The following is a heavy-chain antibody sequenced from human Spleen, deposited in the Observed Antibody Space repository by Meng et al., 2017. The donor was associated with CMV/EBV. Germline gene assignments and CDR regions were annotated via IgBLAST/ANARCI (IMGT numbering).Heavy chain of an antibody. Sequence: KAAGGTFSRYASSWGRQAHGEGLEGMGGIIPIFGTANYAQKFQGRVTITTDESTSTAYMELSSLRSEDMAVYYCARPRGTSYAFDYWGQGTLVTVSS. CDR1: GGTFSRYA. CDR2: IIPIFGTA. D-gene: IGHD2-2*01. J-gene: IGHJ4*02. CDR3: ARPRGTSYAFDY. V-gene: IGHV1-69*05.